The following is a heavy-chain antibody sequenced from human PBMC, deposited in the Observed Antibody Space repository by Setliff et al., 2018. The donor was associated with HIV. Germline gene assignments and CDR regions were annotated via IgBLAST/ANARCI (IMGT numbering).Heavy chain of an antibody. D-gene: IGHD3-22*01. CDR3: PRDDYYDSSANWFDP. CDR1: GYTFTGYY. Sequence: ASVKVSCKASGYTFTGYYMHWVRQAPGQGLEWMGWINPNSGGTNYAQKYQGRVTMTRDTSISTAYMELSRLRSDDTAVYYCPRDDYYDSSANWFDPWGQGTLGT. CDR2: INPNSGGT. V-gene: IGHV1-2*02. J-gene: IGHJ5*02.